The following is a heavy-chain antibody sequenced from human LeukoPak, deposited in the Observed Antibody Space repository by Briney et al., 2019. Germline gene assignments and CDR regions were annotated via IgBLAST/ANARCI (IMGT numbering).Heavy chain of an antibody. D-gene: IGHD5-18*01. Sequence: ASVKVSCTASGGTFSSYAISWVRQAPGQGLEWMGGIIPIFGTANYAQKFQGGVTITADESTSTAYMELSSLRSEDTAVYYCALGYSYGYWGLDYWGQGTLVTVSS. V-gene: IGHV1-69*13. CDR3: ALGYSYGYWGLDY. J-gene: IGHJ4*02. CDR1: GGTFSSYA. CDR2: IIPIFGTA.